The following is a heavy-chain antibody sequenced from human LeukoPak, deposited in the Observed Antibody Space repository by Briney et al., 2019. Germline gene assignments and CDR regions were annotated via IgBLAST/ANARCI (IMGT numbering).Heavy chain of an antibody. CDR3: ARVSDDSGWNFDY. V-gene: IGHV1-3*01. D-gene: IGHD6-19*01. Sequence: GASVKVSCKASGYTFTGYYMHWVRQAPGQRLEWMGWINAGTGNRKYSQKFQDRVTITRETSATTAYMELSSLTSEDTAVYYCARVSDDSGWNFDYWGQGTLVTVSS. CDR2: INAGTGNR. J-gene: IGHJ4*02. CDR1: GYTFTGYY.